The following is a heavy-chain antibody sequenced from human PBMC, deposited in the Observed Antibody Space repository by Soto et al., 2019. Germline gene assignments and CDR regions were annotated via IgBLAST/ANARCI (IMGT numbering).Heavy chain of an antibody. CDR3: AKDGRLWFGELLARFDP. D-gene: IGHD3-10*01. CDR2: ISGSGGST. J-gene: IGHJ5*02. V-gene: IGHV3-23*01. Sequence: EVQLLESGGGLVQPGGSLRLSCAASGFTFSSYAMSWVRQAPGKGLEWVSAISGSGGSTYYADSVKGRFTISRDNSKNTLYLRMNSLRAEDTAVYYCAKDGRLWFGELLARFDPWGQGTLVTVSS. CDR1: GFTFSSYA.